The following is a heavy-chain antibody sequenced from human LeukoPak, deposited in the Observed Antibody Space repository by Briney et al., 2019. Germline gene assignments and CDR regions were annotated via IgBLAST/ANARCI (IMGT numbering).Heavy chain of an antibody. D-gene: IGHD2-2*01. J-gene: IGHJ4*02. CDR1: GFSFTDYP. V-gene: IGHV3-48*02. CDR2: IRTTAEGAKYA. CDR3: ATDHRYAVDY. Sequence: GGSLRLFCAISGFSFTDYPMNWVRQAPGKGLEWISNIRTTAEGAKYAYYADSVKGRVTISRDDGKNTLYLHMNSLRDDDTAVYYCATDHRYAVDYWGQGILVTVSS.